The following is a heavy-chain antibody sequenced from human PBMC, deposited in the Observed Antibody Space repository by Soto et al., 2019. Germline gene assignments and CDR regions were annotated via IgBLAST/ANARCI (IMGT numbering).Heavy chain of an antibody. Sequence: QVHLVQSGDEVKKPGASVKVSCKASGYTFTNYGISWVRQAPGQGLEWMGWISPYNGNTKYPQKLQGRVTMTTDTSTRTSYMELRCLRSDDTAVYFCARDGDRCTSTRCSPWPDTHFDLWGRGTLVTVSS. J-gene: IGHJ2*01. V-gene: IGHV1-18*01. D-gene: IGHD2-2*01. CDR2: ISPYNGNT. CDR1: GYTFTNYG. CDR3: ARDGDRCTSTRCSPWPDTHFDL.